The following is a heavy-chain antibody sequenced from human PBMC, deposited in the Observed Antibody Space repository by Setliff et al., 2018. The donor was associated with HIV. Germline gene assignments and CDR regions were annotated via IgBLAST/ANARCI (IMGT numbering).Heavy chain of an antibody. D-gene: IGHD1-26*01. CDR3: AREVGVSGRYFSFDY. Sequence: PGGSLRLSCAASGFTFSSYAMSWVRQAPGKGLEWVSYISSSSSTIYYADSVKGRFTISRDNAKDSLFLHMNSLRAEDTAVYYCAREVGVSGRYFSFDYWGQGTLVTVSS. CDR1: GFTFSSYA. J-gene: IGHJ4*02. V-gene: IGHV3-48*01. CDR2: ISSSSSTI.